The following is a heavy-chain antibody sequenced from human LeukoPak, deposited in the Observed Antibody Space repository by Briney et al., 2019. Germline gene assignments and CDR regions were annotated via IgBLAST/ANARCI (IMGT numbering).Heavy chain of an antibody. J-gene: IGHJ4*02. CDR2: IYPGDSDT. D-gene: IGHD3-22*01. Sequence: GESLKISCKGSGYSFTSYWIGWVRQMPGKGLERMGIIYPGDSDTRYSPSFQGQVTISADKSISTAYLQWSSLKASDTAMYYCARPTNYYDSSGFVGPLFDYWGQGTLVTVSS. V-gene: IGHV5-51*01. CDR1: GYSFTSYW. CDR3: ARPTNYYDSSGFVGPLFDY.